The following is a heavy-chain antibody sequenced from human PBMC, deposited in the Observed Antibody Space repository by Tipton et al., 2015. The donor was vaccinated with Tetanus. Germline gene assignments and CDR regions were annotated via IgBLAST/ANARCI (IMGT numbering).Heavy chain of an antibody. CDR2: ISPSGGIT. CDR3: ARDNYDSKDFSDY. V-gene: IGHV3-11*01. J-gene: IGHJ4*02. Sequence: GSLRLSYAGSGFTFNDFYMSWVRQAPGKGPEFVSHISPSGGITYYADSVKGRFTISTDNTKNHLYLQMNSLRVEDTGLYFCARDNYDSKDFSDYWGQGTLITVSS. CDR1: GFTFNDFY. D-gene: IGHD3-3*01.